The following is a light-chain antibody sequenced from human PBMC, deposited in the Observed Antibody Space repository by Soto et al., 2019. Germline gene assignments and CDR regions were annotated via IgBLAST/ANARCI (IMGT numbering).Light chain of an antibody. Sequence: EIVLTQSPATLSLSPGERATLSCRASQTIGSSLAWYQQRPGQAPRLLIYDTYNRATGIPARFSGSGSGTDVTLTISSREPEDFAVYYCQHHSSGPLFTFGPGTKVDI. J-gene: IGKJ3*01. CDR2: DTY. CDR1: QTIGSS. CDR3: QHHSSGPLFT. V-gene: IGKV3-11*01.